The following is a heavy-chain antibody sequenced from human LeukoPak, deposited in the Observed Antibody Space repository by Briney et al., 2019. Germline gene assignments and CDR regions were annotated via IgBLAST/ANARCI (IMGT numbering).Heavy chain of an antibody. CDR3: AKDIEPFGLGELKV. V-gene: IGHV3-9*01. D-gene: IGHD3-10*01. CDR1: GFTFDDYA. J-gene: IGHJ4*02. Sequence: GRSLRLSCAASGFTFDDYAMHWVRQAPGKGLEWVSGISWNSGSIGYADSVKGRFTISRDNAKNSLYLQMNSLRAEDTALYYCAKDIEPFGLGELKVWGQGTLVTVSS. CDR2: ISWNSGSI.